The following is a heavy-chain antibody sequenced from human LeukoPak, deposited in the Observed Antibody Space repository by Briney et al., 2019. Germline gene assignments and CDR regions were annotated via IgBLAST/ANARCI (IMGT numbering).Heavy chain of an antibody. V-gene: IGHV1-18*01. CDR2: ISTYNGNT. D-gene: IGHD2-15*01. CDR3: ASRRYCSGGSCYFDAFDI. Sequence: GASVKVSCKASGYTFINFGISWVRQAPGQGLEWMGWISTYNGNTNYAQNLQGRVTMTTDTSASTAYMDLRSLRSDDTAVYYCASRRYCSGGSCYFDAFDIWGQGTMVTVSS. CDR1: GYTFINFG. J-gene: IGHJ3*02.